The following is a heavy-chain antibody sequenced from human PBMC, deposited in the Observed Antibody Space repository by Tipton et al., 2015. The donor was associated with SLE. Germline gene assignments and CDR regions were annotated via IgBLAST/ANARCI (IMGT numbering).Heavy chain of an antibody. CDR1: GFTFSSYA. V-gene: IGHV3-30*04. Sequence: SLRLSCAASGFTFSSYAMHWVRQAPGKGLEWVAVISYDGSNKYYADSVKGRFTISRDNSKNTLYLQMNSLRAEDTAVYYCVKDGGDWDHDAFDIWGRGTMVTVSS. CDR2: ISYDGSNK. J-gene: IGHJ3*02. CDR3: VKDGGDWDHDAFDI. D-gene: IGHD2-21*01.